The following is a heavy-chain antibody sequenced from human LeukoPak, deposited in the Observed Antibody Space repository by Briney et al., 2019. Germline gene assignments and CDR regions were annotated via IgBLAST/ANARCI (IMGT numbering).Heavy chain of an antibody. CDR2: ISGSGGST. D-gene: IGHD2-21*02. V-gene: IGHV3-23*01. J-gene: IGHJ4*02. CDR1: GFTFSSYA. CDR3: ARFVVVTATGYFDY. Sequence: GGSLRLSCAASGFTFSSYAMSWVRQAPGKGVEWVSAISGSGGSTYYADCVEGRFTIYRDNSKYTLYLQMNSLRAEDTAVYYCARFVVVTATGYFDYWGQGTLVTVSS.